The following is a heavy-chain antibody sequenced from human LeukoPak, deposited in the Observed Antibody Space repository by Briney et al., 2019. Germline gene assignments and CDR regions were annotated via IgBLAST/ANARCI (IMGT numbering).Heavy chain of an antibody. J-gene: IGHJ3*02. CDR1: GGSISSGDYY. D-gene: IGHD3-3*01. CDR2: IYYSGST. V-gene: IGHV4-30-4*01. Sequence: SETLSLTCTVSGGSISSGDYYWSWIRQPPGKGLEWIGYIYYSGSTYYNPSLKSRVTISVDTSENQFSLKLSSVTAADTAVYYCARGVAIRQIHALDIWGQGTMVTVSS. CDR3: ARGVAIRQIHALDI.